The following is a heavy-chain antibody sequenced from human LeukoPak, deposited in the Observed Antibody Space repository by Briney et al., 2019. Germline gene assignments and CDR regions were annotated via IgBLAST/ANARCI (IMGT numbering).Heavy chain of an antibody. V-gene: IGHV3-9*01. CDR1: GFTFDDFA. Sequence: GGSLRLSCAASGFTFDDFALHWVRQAPGKGLEWVSGISWNSGDIGYADSVKGRFTISRDNAKNSLYLQMNSLRAEDPALYYCAKLYGYSYGYIDFWGQGTLVTVSS. CDR3: AKLYGYSYGYIDF. J-gene: IGHJ4*02. D-gene: IGHD5-18*01. CDR2: ISWNSGDI.